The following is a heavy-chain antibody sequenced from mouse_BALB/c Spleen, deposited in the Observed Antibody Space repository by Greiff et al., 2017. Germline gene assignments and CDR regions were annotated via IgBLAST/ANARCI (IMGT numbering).Heavy chain of an antibody. CDR2: ISDGGSYT. CDR3: AREYYAMDY. V-gene: IGHV5-4*02. Sequence: EVKVVESGGGLVKPGGSLKLSCAASGFTFSDYYMYWVRQTPEKRLEWVATISDGGSYTYYPDSVKGRFTISRDNAKNNLYLQMSSLKSEDTAMYYCAREYYAMDYWGQGTSVTVSS. J-gene: IGHJ4*01. CDR1: GFTFSDYY.